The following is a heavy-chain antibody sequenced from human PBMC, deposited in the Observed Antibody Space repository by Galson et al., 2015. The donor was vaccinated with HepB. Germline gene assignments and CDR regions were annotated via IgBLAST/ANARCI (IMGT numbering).Heavy chain of an antibody. J-gene: IGHJ3*02. V-gene: IGHV3-33*01. D-gene: IGHD4-17*01. Sequence: SLRLSCAASGFILSDYGMHWVRQAPGKGLEWVAVIYYDGSYQYSADSVTGRFTISRDNSKNTPYLQMNSLRVEDTAVYYCARAYYGDYARGGFDIWGQGTMVTVSS. CDR3: ARAYYGDYARGGFDI. CDR1: GFILSDYG. CDR2: IYYDGSYQ.